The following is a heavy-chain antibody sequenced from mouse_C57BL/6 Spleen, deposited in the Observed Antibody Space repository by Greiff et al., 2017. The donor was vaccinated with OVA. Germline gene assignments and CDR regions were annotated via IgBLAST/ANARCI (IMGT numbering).Heavy chain of an antibody. V-gene: IGHV1-18*01. D-gene: IGHD2-5*01. CDR1: GYTFTDYN. J-gene: IGHJ2*01. Sequence: EVQLQQSGPELVKPGASVKIPCKASGYTFTDYNMDWVKQSHGKSLEWIGDINPNNGGTIYNQKFKGKATLTVDKSSSTAYMQLSSLTSEDSAVYYCASLYSNFDYWGQGTTLTVSS. CDR2: INPNNGGT. CDR3: ASLYSNFDY.